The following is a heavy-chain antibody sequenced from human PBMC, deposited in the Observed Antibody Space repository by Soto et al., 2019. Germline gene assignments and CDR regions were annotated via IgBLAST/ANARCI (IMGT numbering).Heavy chain of an antibody. D-gene: IGHD1-7*01. CDR1: GFTFSSYW. J-gene: IGHJ5*02. Sequence: EVQLVESGGGLVQPGGSLRLSCAASGFTFSSYWMSWVRQAPGKGLEWEANIKQDGSEKYYVDSVKGRFTISRDNAKNSLYLQMNSLRAEDTAVYYCARLNWNYENWFDPWGQGTLVTVSS. V-gene: IGHV3-7*01. CDR3: ARLNWNYENWFDP. CDR2: IKQDGSEK.